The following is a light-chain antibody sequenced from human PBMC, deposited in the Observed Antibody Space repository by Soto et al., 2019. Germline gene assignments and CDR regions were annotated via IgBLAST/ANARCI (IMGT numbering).Light chain of an antibody. CDR1: SSDVGGYNY. CDR2: EVS. V-gene: IGLV2-14*01. Sequence: QSVLTQPASVSGPPGQSITISCTGTSSDVGGYNYVSWYQQYPGKAPKLMIYEVSNRPSGVSNRYSGSKSGNTASLTISGLQAEDEANYHCCSYAGSVTFTFGGGTKLTVL. J-gene: IGLJ2*01. CDR3: CSYAGSVTFT.